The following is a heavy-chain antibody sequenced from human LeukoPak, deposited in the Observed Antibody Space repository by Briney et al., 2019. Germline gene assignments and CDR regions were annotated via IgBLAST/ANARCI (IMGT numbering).Heavy chain of an antibody. CDR1: GYSISSGYY. CDR3: ARDRSVYGGNPDY. D-gene: IGHD4-23*01. J-gene: IGHJ4*02. V-gene: IGHV4-38-2*02. Sequence: SETLSLTCTVSGYSISSGYYWGWIRQPPGKGLEWIGTIYHSGSTYYNPSLKSRVTISVDTSKNQFSLKLSSVTAADTAVYYCARDRSVYGGNPDYWGQGTLVTVSS. CDR2: IYHSGST.